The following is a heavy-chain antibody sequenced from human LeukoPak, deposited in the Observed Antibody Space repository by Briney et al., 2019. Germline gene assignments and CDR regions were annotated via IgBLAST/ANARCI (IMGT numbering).Heavy chain of an antibody. Sequence: SETLSLTCTVSGGSISSSSYYWGWIRQPPGKGLEWIGSIYYSGSTYYNPSLKSRVTISVDTSKNQFSLKLSSVTAADTAVYYCARVLAETSSGWYYFDYWGQGTLVTVSS. V-gene: IGHV4-39*07. D-gene: IGHD6-19*01. CDR1: GGSISSSSYY. CDR3: ARVLAETSSGWYYFDY. CDR2: IYYSGST. J-gene: IGHJ4*02.